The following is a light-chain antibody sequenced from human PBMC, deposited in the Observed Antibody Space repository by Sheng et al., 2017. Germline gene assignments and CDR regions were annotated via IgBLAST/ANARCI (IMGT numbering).Light chain of an antibody. CDR3: QSYDSSRRVV. J-gene: IGLJ2*01. Sequence: NFMLTQPHSVSESPGKTVTISCARSGGSIATNYVQWYQQRPGSSPTTVIYENNQRLSGVPDRFSGSIDSSSNSATLTISGLKTEDEADYYCQSYDSSRRVVFGGGTKLTVL. CDR2: ENN. V-gene: IGLV6-57*01. CDR1: GGSIATNY.